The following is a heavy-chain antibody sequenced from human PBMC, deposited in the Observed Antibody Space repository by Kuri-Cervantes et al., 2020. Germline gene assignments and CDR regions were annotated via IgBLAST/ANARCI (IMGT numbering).Heavy chain of an antibody. CDR1: GGSIINYY. CDR2: IYYSGST. J-gene: IGHJ3*02. V-gene: IGHV4-59*13. CDR3: ARGPNSSSWGWAFDI. Sequence: SETLSLTCTVSGGSIINYYWSWIRQPPGKGLEWIGYIYYSGSTNYNPSLKSRVTISVDTSKNQFSLKLSSVTAADTAVYYCARGPNSSSWGWAFDIWGQGTMVTVSS. D-gene: IGHD6-13*01.